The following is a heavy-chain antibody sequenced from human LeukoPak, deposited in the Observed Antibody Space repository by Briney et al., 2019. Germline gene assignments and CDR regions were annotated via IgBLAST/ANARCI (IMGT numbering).Heavy chain of an antibody. CDR3: RYKSSWNMVDFDY. CDR2: ISGSGGNT. V-gene: IGHV3-23*01. CDR1: GFTFSTYG. J-gene: IGHJ4*02. Sequence: GGSLRLSCAASGFTFSTYGMNWVRQAPGKGLEWVSTISGSGGNTYYADSVKGRFTISRDNSKNTLYLQMNSLRAEDTAVYYCRYKSSWNMVDFDYWGQGTLVTVSS. D-gene: IGHD2/OR15-2a*01.